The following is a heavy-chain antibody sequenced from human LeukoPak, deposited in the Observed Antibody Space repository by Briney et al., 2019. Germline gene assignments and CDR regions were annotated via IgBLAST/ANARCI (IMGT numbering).Heavy chain of an antibody. J-gene: IGHJ4*02. CDR3: ARGPYGDFDY. CDR2: FNPTSGTT. CDR1: GYTFSNYY. D-gene: IGHD4-17*01. V-gene: IGHV1-46*01. Sequence: GASVKVSCKASGYTFSNYYMHWVRQAPGQGLEWKGIFNPTSGTTSHAQKFQGRVTMTRDTSTSTVYMELSSLTSEDTAVYYCARGPYGDFDYWGQGTLVTVSS.